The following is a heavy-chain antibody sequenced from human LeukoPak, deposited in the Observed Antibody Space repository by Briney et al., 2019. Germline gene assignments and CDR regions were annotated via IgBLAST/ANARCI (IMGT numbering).Heavy chain of an antibody. CDR3: ASSGWTDRYYFDY. CDR2: INPNSGGT. Sequence: ASVKVSCKASGYTFTGYYMHWVRQAPGQGLEWMGRINPNSGGTNYAQKLQGRVTMTRDTSISTTYMELSRLRSDDTAVYYCASSGWTDRYYFDYWGQGTLVTVSS. CDR1: GYTFTGYY. V-gene: IGHV1-2*06. D-gene: IGHD6-19*01. J-gene: IGHJ4*02.